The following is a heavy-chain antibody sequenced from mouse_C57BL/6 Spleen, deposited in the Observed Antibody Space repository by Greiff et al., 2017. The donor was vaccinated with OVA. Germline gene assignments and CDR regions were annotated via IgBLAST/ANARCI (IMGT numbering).Heavy chain of an antibody. V-gene: IGHV1-64*01. CDR2: IHPNSGST. CDR1: GYTFTSYW. Sequence: QVQLQQPGAELVKPGASVKLSCKASGYTFTSYWMRWVKQRPGQGLEWIGMIHPNSGSTNYNEKFKSKATLTVDKSSSTAYMQLSSLTSEDSAVYYCARSREDIGYFDVWGTGTTVTVSS. J-gene: IGHJ1*03. CDR3: ARSREDIGYFDV.